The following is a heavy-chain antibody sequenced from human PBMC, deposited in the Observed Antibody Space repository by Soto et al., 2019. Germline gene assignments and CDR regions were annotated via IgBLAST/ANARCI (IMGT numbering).Heavy chain of an antibody. D-gene: IGHD3-3*01. V-gene: IGHV4-59*01. CDR1: GGAISSCY. Sequence: PSEAPCVPGTVAGGAISSCYWSWIRQPPGKGLEWIGYIYYSGSTNYNPSLKSRVTISVDTSKNQFSLKLSSVTAADTAVYYCARHRVVPIFGVVSPDGMDVWGQGTTVTVSS. J-gene: IGHJ6*02. CDR3: ARHRVVPIFGVVSPDGMDV. CDR2: IYYSGST.